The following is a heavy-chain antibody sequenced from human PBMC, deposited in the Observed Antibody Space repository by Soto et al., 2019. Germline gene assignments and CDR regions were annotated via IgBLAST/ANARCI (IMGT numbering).Heavy chain of an antibody. V-gene: IGHV4-34*01. J-gene: IGHJ4*02. CDR1: GGSFSGYY. Sequence: SETLSLTCAVYGGSFSGYYWSWIRQPPGKGLEWIGYINHSGSTNYNPSLKSRVTISVDTSKNQFSLKLSSVTAADTAVYYCARERLGVATIVWGQGTLVTVSS. CDR3: ARERLGVATIV. D-gene: IGHD5-12*01. CDR2: INHSGST.